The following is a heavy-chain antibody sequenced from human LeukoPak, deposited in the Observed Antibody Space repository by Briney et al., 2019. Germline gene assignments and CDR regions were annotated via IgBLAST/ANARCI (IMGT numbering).Heavy chain of an antibody. D-gene: IGHD6-19*01. V-gene: IGHV4-39*07. CDR1: GGSISSNSYY. CDR3: ARGSSSGWFLGDV. CDR2: IYYSGST. Sequence: SETLSLTCAVSGGSISSNSYYWGWIRQPPGKGLEWIGSIYYSGSTYYNPSLKSRVTISVDTSKNQFSLKLNSVTAADTAVYHCARGSSSGWFLGDVWGKGTTVTVSS. J-gene: IGHJ6*04.